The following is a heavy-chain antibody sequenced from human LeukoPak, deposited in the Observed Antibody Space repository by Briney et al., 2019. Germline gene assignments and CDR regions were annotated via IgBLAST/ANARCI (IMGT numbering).Heavy chain of an antibody. CDR3: AKDQGSGWDYFDY. Sequence: GGSLRLSCAASGFTFSSYGMHWVRQAPGKGLEWVAFIRYDGSNKYYADSVKGRFTISRDNSKNTLYLQMNSLRAEDTAVYYCAKDQGSGWDYFDYWGQGTLVTVSS. CDR2: IRYDGSNK. D-gene: IGHD6-19*01. CDR1: GFTFSSYG. V-gene: IGHV3-30*02. J-gene: IGHJ4*02.